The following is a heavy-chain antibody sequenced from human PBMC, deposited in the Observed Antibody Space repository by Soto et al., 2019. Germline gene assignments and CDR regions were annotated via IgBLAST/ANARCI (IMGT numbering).Heavy chain of an antibody. Sequence: ASVKVSCKASGYTFTSYDINWVRQATGQGLEWMGWMNPNSGNTGNAQKFQGRVTMTRNTSISTAYMELSSLRSEDTAVYFCAALHETHSYDIDGYSYATFDIWGQGTMVTVSS. D-gene: IGHD3-22*01. CDR3: AALHETHSYDIDGYSYATFDI. CDR1: GYTFTSYD. V-gene: IGHV1-8*01. CDR2: MNPNSGNT. J-gene: IGHJ3*02.